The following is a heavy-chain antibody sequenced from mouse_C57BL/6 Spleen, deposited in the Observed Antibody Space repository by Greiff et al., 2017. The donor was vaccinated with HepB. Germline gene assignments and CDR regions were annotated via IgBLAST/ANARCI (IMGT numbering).Heavy chain of an antibody. V-gene: IGHV5-16*01. D-gene: IGHD1-1*02. Sequence: EVKLVESEGGLVQPGSSMKLSCTASGFTFSDYYMAWVRQVPEKGLEWVANINYDGSSTYYLDSLKSRFIISRDNAKNILYLQMSSLKSEDTATYYWAREGLWCNYAMDYWGQGTSVTVSS. CDR2: INYDGSST. J-gene: IGHJ4*01. CDR1: GFTFSDYY. CDR3: AREGLWCNYAMDY.